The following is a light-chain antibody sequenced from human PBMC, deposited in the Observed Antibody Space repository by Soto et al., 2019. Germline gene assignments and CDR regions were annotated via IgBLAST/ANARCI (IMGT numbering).Light chain of an antibody. Sequence: HLVLTQSPSASASLGASVKLTCTLSSGHSSYAIAWHQQQPEKGPRYLMKLNSDGSHSKGDGIPDRFSGSSSGAERYLTISSLQSEDEADYYCQTWGTGPRVVFGGGTKVTVL. J-gene: IGLJ2*01. CDR2: LNSDGSH. CDR3: QTWGTGPRVV. V-gene: IGLV4-69*01. CDR1: SGHSSYA.